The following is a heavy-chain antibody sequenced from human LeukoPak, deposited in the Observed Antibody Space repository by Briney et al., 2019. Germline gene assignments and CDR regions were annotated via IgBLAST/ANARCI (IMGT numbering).Heavy chain of an antibody. CDR3: AKDRGNLVGATGYYYYGMDV. V-gene: IGHV3-43D*03. CDR1: GFTFDDYA. J-gene: IGHJ6*02. CDR2: ISWDGGST. Sequence: GGSLRLSCAASGFTFDDYAMHWVRQAPGRGLEWVSLISWDGGSTYYADSVKGRFTISRDNSKNSLYLQMNSLRAEDTALYYCAKDRGNLVGATGYYYYGMDVWGQGTTVTVSS. D-gene: IGHD1-26*01.